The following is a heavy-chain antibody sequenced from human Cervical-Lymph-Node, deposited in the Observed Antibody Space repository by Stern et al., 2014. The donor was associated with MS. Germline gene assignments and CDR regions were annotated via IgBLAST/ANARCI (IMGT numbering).Heavy chain of an antibody. CDR3: AREGTNFGVAPYNYGMDV. V-gene: IGHV3-30*01. CDR1: GFTFSSHA. D-gene: IGHD3-3*01. Sequence: VQLVQSGGGVVQPGRSLRLSCAASGFTFSSHAMHWVRQAPGKGLEWVAVLSFDGREKYYSDSGKGRFTISRDNSGDTLNLQVNSLRGEDTAVYYCAREGTNFGVAPYNYGMDVWGQGTTVTV. CDR2: LSFDGREK. J-gene: IGHJ6*02.